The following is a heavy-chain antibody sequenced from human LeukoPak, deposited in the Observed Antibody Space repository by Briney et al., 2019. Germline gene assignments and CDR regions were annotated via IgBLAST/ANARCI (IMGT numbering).Heavy chain of an antibody. V-gene: IGHV1-69*13. CDR2: IIPIFGTA. Sequence: SVKVSCKASGGTFSSYAISWVRQAPGQGLEWMGGIIPIFGTANYAQKFQGRVTITADESTSTAYMELSSLRSEDTAVYYCARDLDIVVVVAATTYYYYGMDVWGQGTTVTVSS. CDR1: GGTFSSYA. J-gene: IGHJ6*02. D-gene: IGHD2-15*01. CDR3: ARDLDIVVVVAATTYYYYGMDV.